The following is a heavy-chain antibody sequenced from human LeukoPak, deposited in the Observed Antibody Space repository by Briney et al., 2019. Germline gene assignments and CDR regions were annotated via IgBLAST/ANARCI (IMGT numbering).Heavy chain of an antibody. CDR1: GGSISSGSYY. Sequence: SETLSLTCTVSGGSISSGSYYWSWIRQPAGKGLEWIGRIYTSGSTNYNPSLKSRVTISVDTSKNQFSLKLSSVTAADTAVYYCARLTGYRIESAFDIWGQGTMVTVSS. J-gene: IGHJ3*02. CDR3: ARLTGYRIESAFDI. CDR2: IYTSGST. V-gene: IGHV4-61*02. D-gene: IGHD3-9*01.